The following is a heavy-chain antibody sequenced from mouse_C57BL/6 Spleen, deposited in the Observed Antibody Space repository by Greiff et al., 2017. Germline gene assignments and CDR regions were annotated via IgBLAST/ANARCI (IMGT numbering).Heavy chain of an antibody. Sequence: EVQGVESGGGLVKPGGSLKLSCAASGFTFSSYTMSWVRQTPEKRLEWVATISGGGGNTYYPARVKGRFTISRDNAKNTLYLQMSSLRSEDTALYYCARHDGNYYAMDYWGQGTSVTVSS. V-gene: IGHV5-9*01. D-gene: IGHD2-1*01. CDR2: ISGGGGNT. CDR1: GFTFSSYT. CDR3: ARHDGNYYAMDY. J-gene: IGHJ4*01.